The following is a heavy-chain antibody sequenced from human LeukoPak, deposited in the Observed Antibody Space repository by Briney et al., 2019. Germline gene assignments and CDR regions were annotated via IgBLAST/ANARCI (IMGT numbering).Heavy chain of an antibody. CDR3: ATCAANYWYFHL. D-gene: IGHD2-15*01. CDR1: GYSFSNHW. CDR2: IYPDDSDT. Sequence: GESLKISCEGSGYSFSNHWIGWVGQMPGKGLEWMGIIYPDDSDTRYSPSFQGHVTISADKSITTAYLQWSSLRASDTAIYYCATCAANYWYFHLWGRGTLVTVSS. V-gene: IGHV5-51*01. J-gene: IGHJ2*01.